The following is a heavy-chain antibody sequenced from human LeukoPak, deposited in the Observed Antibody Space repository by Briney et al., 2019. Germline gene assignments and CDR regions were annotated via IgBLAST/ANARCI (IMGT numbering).Heavy chain of an antibody. D-gene: IGHD3-22*01. V-gene: IGHV3-66*01. CDR2: IYSGGST. J-gene: IGHJ3*02. CDR3: ARDQSVFSGYYSLGAFEI. CDR1: GFTVSSNY. Sequence: GGSLRLSCAASGFTVSSNYMSWVRQAPGKGLEWVSVIYSGGSTFYADSVKGRFTISRDNSKNTLYLQMNSLRAEDTAVYYCARDQSVFSGYYSLGAFEIWGKGKMVTVLS.